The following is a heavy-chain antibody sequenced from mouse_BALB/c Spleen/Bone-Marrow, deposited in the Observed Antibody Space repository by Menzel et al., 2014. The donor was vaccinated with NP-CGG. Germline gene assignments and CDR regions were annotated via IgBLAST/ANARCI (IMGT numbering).Heavy chain of an antibody. CDR3: ARRGDDYDPFYAMDY. Sequence: EVKLMESGPELVKPGVSVKVSCKASGYSFTDYNMYWVKQSHGKSLEWIGYIDPFNGGTAYNQRFKDKVTLTIDRSSSTAFMHLNSLTSEDSAVYYCARRGDDYDPFYAMDYWGQGTSVTVSS. V-gene: IGHV1S135*01. CDR1: GYSFTDYN. D-gene: IGHD2-4*01. J-gene: IGHJ4*01. CDR2: IDPFNGGT.